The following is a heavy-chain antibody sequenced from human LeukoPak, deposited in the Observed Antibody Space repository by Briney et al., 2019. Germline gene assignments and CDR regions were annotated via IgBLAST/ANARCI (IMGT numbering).Heavy chain of an antibody. CDR1: GGSISSYY. D-gene: IGHD6-13*01. CDR3: ARGHYSSSLSDAFDI. V-gene: IGHV4-59*01. J-gene: IGHJ3*02. Sequence: SETLSLTCTVSGGSISSYYWSWIRQPPGKGLEWIGYIYYSGSTNYNPSLKSRVTISVDTSKKQFSLKLTSVTVADTAVYYCARGHYSSSLSDAFDIWGQGTMVTVSS. CDR2: IYYSGST.